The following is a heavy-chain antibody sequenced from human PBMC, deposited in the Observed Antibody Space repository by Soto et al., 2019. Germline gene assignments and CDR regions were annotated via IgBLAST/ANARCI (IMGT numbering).Heavy chain of an antibody. CDR1: GFTFSSYA. D-gene: IGHD2-15*01. CDR3: APGYSGYDSGYCSGGSCY. Sequence: GGSLRLSCAASGFTFSSYAMSWVRQAPGKGLEWVSAISGSGGSTYYADSVKGRFTISRDNSKNTLYLQMNSLRAEDTAVYYCAPGYSGYDSGYCSGGSCYWGQGTLVTVSS. J-gene: IGHJ4*02. CDR2: ISGSGGST. V-gene: IGHV3-23*01.